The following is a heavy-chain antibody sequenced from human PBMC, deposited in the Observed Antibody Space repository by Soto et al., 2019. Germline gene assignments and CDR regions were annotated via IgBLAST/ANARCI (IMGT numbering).Heavy chain of an antibody. V-gene: IGHV5-51*01. CDR1: GYNFTNHW. CDR2: FYRADSDS. J-gene: IGHJ6*04. D-gene: IGHD6-13*01. CDR3: ARRIAAAGRPGYSYNGMKV. Sequence: GESLKISCKASGYNFTNHWIAWVRQMPGRGLEWMGIFYRADSDSTYSPSFEGQVTISADKSINTLYPQWTSLKCSDTANSYCARRIAAAGRPGYSYNGMKVWRKRTTGTVSS.